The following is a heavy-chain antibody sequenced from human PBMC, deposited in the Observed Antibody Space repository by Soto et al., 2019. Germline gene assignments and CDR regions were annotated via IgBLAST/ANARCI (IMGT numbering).Heavy chain of an antibody. V-gene: IGHV6-1*01. CDR2: TYYRSKWYN. Sequence: SQTLSLTCAISGDSVSSNSAAWNWIRQSPSRGLEWLGRTYYRSKWYNDYAVSVKSRITINPDTSKNQFSLQLNSVTPEDTAVYYCSRDVTIFGVVNSSYYYCGMDVWGQGTTVTVSS. CDR1: GDSVSSNSAA. J-gene: IGHJ6*02. CDR3: SRDVTIFGVVNSSYYYCGMDV. D-gene: IGHD3-3*01.